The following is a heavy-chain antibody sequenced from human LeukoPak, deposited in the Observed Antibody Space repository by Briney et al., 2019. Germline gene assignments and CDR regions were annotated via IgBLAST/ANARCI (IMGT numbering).Heavy chain of an antibody. D-gene: IGHD6-19*01. CDR2: MGSSGTTT. J-gene: IGHJ6*03. V-gene: IGHV3-48*03. CDR1: GFTFSDYE. CDR3: ARGGYSSGLDPFYYSYMDV. Sequence: PGGPLRLSFTAPGFTFSDYEMNWVRKAPGKGLEWVSYMGSSGTTTSNADSVKGRFTISRDNVKNSLSLQMNTLRAEDTAVYYCARGGYSSGLDPFYYSYMDVWGKGTTVIVSS.